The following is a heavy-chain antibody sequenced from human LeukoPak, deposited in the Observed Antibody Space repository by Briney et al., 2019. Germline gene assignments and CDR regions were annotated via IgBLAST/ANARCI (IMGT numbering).Heavy chain of an antibody. CDR3: ARGLGGYYDSSGYYYDDAFDI. D-gene: IGHD3-22*01. Sequence: SETLSLTCAVYGGSFSGYYWSWIRQPPGKGLEWIGEINHSGSTNYNPSLKSRVTISVDTSKNHFSLKLSSVTAADTAVYYCARGLGGYYDSSGYYYDDAFDIWGQGTMVTVSS. J-gene: IGHJ3*02. V-gene: IGHV4-34*01. CDR2: INHSGST. CDR1: GGSFSGYY.